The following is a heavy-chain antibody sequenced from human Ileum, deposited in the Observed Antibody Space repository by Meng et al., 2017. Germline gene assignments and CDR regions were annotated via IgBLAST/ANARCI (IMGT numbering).Heavy chain of an antibody. Sequence: QLRLQESGPGLVKPSETLSLTCSVSSGSFTNNNYYWVWIRRPPGGGRAWIGGIYYGGRTYYNPSPKSGVTIFLDTSPNPCSPRLISVTAADTAVYYCARRAHYGDPPRWGQGTLVTVSS. J-gene: IGHJ4*02. D-gene: IGHD4-17*01. CDR3: ARRAHYGDPPR. V-gene: IGHV4-39*01. CDR2: IYYGGRT. CDR1: SGSFTNNNYY.